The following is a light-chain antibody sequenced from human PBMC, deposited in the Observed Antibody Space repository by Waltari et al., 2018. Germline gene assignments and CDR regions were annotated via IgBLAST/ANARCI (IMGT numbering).Light chain of an antibody. J-gene: IGKJ4*01. CDR2: GTF. V-gene: IGKV3-20*01. CDR1: QTIRTTY. Sequence: EIVLPQSPGTLSLSPWEGATLSCRTSQTIRTTYLAWYQQKPGQAPTLLIYGTFSRATGIPDRFTGSGSGTDFSLTISSLEPEDFATYYCQQYDISPLTFGGGTKVEIK. CDR3: QQYDISPLT.